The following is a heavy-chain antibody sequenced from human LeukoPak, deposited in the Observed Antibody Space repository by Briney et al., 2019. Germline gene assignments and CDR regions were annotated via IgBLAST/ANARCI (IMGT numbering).Heavy chain of an antibody. D-gene: IGHD6-19*01. V-gene: IGHV4-61*02. CDR1: GGSISSGSYY. J-gene: IGHJ4*02. Sequence: SETLSLTCTVSGGSISSGSYYWSWIRQPAGKGLEWIGRIYTSGSTNYNPSLKSRVTISVDTSKNQFSLKLSSVTAADTAVYYCARNMGSGAWEWLVQDWYFDYWGQGTLVTVSS. CDR2: IYTSGST. CDR3: ARNMGSGAWEWLVQDWYFDY.